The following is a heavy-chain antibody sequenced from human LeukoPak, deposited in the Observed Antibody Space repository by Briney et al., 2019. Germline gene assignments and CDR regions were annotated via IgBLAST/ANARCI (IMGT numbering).Heavy chain of an antibody. CDR2: IRPSGDNT. Sequence: GGSLRLSCAASGFTFSSYDMTWVRQAPGRGLEWDSSIRPSGDNTNYGDSGKGRFTISRDNSKNTVYLQMNNMRVDDTAAYYCARVAGWHWFDPWGQGTLVTVSS. J-gene: IGHJ5*02. CDR1: GFTFSSYD. D-gene: IGHD6-19*01. V-gene: IGHV3-23*01. CDR3: ARVAGWHWFDP.